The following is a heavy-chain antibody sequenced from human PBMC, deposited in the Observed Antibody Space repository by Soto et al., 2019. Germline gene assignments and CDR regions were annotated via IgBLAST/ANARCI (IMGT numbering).Heavy chain of an antibody. Sequence: ASVKVSCKASGYTFTSYGISWVRQAPGQGLEWMGWISAYNGNTNYAQKLQGRVTMTTDTSTSTAYMELRSLRSDDTAVYYCARDKSPYYYYGMDVWGQGTTVTVSS. J-gene: IGHJ6*02. CDR2: ISAYNGNT. V-gene: IGHV1-18*01. CDR3: ARDKSPYYYYGMDV. CDR1: GYTFTSYG.